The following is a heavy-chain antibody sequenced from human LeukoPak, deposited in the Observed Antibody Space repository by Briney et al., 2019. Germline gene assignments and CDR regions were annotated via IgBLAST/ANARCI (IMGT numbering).Heavy chain of an antibody. CDR3: ARVYDRPSWSIAAAGTPYYYYGMDV. CDR2: IIPILGIA. V-gene: IGHV1-69*04. CDR1: GGTFSSYA. D-gene: IGHD6-13*01. Sequence: ASVKVSCKASGGTFSSYAISWVRQAPGQGLEWMGRIIPILGIANYAQKLQGRVTMTTDTSTSTAYMELRSLRSDDTAVYYCARVYDRPSWSIAAAGTPYYYYGMDVWGQGTTVTVSS. J-gene: IGHJ6*02.